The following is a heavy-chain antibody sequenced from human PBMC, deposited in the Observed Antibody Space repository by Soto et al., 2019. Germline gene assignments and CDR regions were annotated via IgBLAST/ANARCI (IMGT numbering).Heavy chain of an antibody. CDR1: GGSISSYY. J-gene: IGHJ5*02. CDR3: ARVYYDATNWFDP. D-gene: IGHD3-3*01. V-gene: IGHV4-59*01. CDR2: IYYSGST. Sequence: SLTCTVSGGSISSYYWSWIRQPPGKGLEWIGYIYYSGSTNYNPSLKSRVTISVDTSKNQFSLKLSSVTAADTAVYYCARVYYDATNWFDPWVPETLLVTVSS.